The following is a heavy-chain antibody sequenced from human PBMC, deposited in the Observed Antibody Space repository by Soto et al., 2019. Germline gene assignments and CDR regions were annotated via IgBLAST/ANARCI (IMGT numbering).Heavy chain of an antibody. Sequence: QLQLQESGPGLVKPSETLSLTCTVSGGSISSSSYYWGWIRQPPGKGLEWIGSIYYSGSTYYNPSLKSRVTISVDTSKNQFSLKLSSVTAADTAVYYCARHRYQGYGDLLRYFDYWGQGTLVTVSS. CDR1: GGSISSSSYY. CDR2: IYYSGST. D-gene: IGHD4-17*01. V-gene: IGHV4-39*01. J-gene: IGHJ4*02. CDR3: ARHRYQGYGDLLRYFDY.